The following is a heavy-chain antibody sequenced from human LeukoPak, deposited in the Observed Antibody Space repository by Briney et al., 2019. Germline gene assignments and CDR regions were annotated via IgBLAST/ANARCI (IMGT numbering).Heavy chain of an antibody. CDR3: ARAALYYQFDY. J-gene: IGHJ4*02. D-gene: IGHD3-22*01. V-gene: IGHV4-34*01. Sequence: SETLSLTCAVSGGSISSYYWSWIRQPPGKGLEWIGEINHSGSTNYNPSLKSRVTISVDTSKNQFSLKLSSVTAADTAVYYCARAALYYQFDYWGQGTLVTVSS. CDR1: GGSISSYY. CDR2: INHSGST.